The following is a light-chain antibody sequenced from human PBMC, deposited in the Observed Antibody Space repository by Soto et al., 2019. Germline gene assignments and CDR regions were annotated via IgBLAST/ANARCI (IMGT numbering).Light chain of an antibody. J-gene: IGKJ2*01. Sequence: DIVMTQSPLPLPVTPGEPASISCRSSQGLLHSNGYNYLDRYLQKPGQSPQLLIYLGSNRASGVPDRFRGSGPGTDFTLKISRVEAEDVGIYYFMQSLQTPHTFGRGTRLEIK. CDR1: QGLLHSNGYNY. V-gene: IGKV2-28*01. CDR3: MQSLQTPHT. CDR2: LGS.